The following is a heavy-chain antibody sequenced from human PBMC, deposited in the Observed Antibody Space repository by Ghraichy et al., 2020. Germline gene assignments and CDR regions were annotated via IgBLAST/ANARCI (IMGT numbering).Heavy chain of an antibody. J-gene: IGHJ4*02. V-gene: IGHV3-23*01. Sequence: GGSLRLSCAASGFTFSTYAMSWVRQAPGKGLEWVSAISGSGGSTYYADSVKGRFTISRDNSKNTLYLQMNSLRAEDTAVYYCAKAPYYYDSSGYLLWGQGTLVTVSS. CDR2: ISGSGGST. D-gene: IGHD3-22*01. CDR1: GFTFSTYA. CDR3: AKAPYYYDSSGYLL.